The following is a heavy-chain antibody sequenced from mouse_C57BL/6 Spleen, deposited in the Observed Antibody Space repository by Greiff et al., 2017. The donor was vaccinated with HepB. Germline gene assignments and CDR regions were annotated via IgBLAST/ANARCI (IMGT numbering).Heavy chain of an antibody. Sequence: EVQLVESGGGLVKPGGSLKLSCAASGFTFSDYGMHWVRQAPEKGLEWVAYISSGSSTIYYADTVKGRFTISRDNAKNTLFLQMTSLRSEDTAMYYCEPYYYGSSYGFAYWGQGTLVTVSA. D-gene: IGHD1-1*01. CDR3: EPYYYGSSYGFAY. J-gene: IGHJ3*01. V-gene: IGHV5-17*01. CDR1: GFTFSDYG. CDR2: ISSGSSTI.